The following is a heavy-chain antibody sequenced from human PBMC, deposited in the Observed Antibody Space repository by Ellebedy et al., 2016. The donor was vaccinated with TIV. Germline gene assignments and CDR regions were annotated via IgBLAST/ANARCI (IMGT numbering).Heavy chain of an antibody. CDR3: ASSFGSGSSYYYFDY. D-gene: IGHD3-10*01. V-gene: IGHV3-48*02. CDR1: GFTFSTYG. J-gene: IGHJ4*02. Sequence: PSETLSLTCAASGFTFSTYGMSWVRQAPGKGLEWISYISRSSTLVYYADSVKGRFSISRDNARNSLYLQMNSLRDDDTAVYYCASSFGSGSSYYYFDYWGQGTLVTVSS. CDR2: ISRSSTLV.